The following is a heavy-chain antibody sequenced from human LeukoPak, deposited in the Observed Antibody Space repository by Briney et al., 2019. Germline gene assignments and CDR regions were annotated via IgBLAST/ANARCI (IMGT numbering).Heavy chain of an antibody. CDR3: ARRVHRSSWSSYFDY. V-gene: IGHV4-59*01. D-gene: IGHD6-13*01. Sequence: SETLSLTCTVSGGSISSYYWSWIRQPPGKGLEWIGYIYYSGSTNYNPSLKSRVTISVDTSKNQFSLKLSSVTAADTAVYYCARRVHRSSWSSYFDYWGQETLVTVSS. CDR1: GGSISSYY. CDR2: IYYSGST. J-gene: IGHJ4*02.